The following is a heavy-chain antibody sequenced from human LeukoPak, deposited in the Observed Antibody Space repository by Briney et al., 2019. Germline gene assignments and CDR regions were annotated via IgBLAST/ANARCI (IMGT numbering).Heavy chain of an antibody. J-gene: IGHJ4*02. CDR1: GFTFSSYG. V-gene: IGHV3-33*01. D-gene: IGHD2-21*02. CDR2: IWYDGSNK. CDR3: ARDEADYYFDY. Sequence: GGSLRLSCAASGFTFSSYGMHWVRRAPGKGLEWVAVIWYDGSNKYYADSVKGRFTISRDNSKNTLYLQMNSLRAEDTAVYYCARDEADYYFDYWGQGTLVTVSS.